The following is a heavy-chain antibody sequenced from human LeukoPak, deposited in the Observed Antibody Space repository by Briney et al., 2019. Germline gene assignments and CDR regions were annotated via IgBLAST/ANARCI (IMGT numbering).Heavy chain of an antibody. CDR1: GFTFSNSW. V-gene: IGHV3-7*01. D-gene: IGHD3-3*01. Sequence: GGSLRLSCTASGFTFSNSWMTWVRQAPGRGLEWVANIKEDGSDKQYVDSVRGRFTISRDNAKNSVSLQMDGLRAEDTAVYHCVRESDVWSGPGIGRPLDVWGKGTTVTVSS. CDR3: VRESDVWSGPGIGRPLDV. J-gene: IGHJ6*04. CDR2: IKEDGSDK.